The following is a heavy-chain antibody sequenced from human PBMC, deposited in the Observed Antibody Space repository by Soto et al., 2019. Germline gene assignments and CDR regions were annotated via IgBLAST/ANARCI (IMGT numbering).Heavy chain of an antibody. CDR2: ISAYNGNT. V-gene: IGHV1-18*01. Sequence: QVQLVQSGAEVKKPGASVKVSCKASGYTFTSYGISWVRQAPGQGLEWMGWISAYNGNTNYAQKLQGRVTMXXDXSKXTAYMELRSLRSDDTAVYYCARGGIAAAAYYGMDVWGQGTTVTVSS. CDR1: GYTFTSYG. D-gene: IGHD6-13*01. CDR3: ARGGIAAAAYYGMDV. J-gene: IGHJ6*02.